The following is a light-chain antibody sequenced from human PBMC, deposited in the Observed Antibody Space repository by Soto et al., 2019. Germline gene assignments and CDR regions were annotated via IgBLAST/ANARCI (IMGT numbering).Light chain of an antibody. CDR2: GAS. CDR3: QQYGSSPT. V-gene: IGKV3-20*01. Sequence: ETVMTQSPATLSVSPGERATLSCRASQSVSSNLAWYQQKPGQAPRRLIYGASTRATGIPDRFSGSGSGTDFTLTIGRLEPEDFAVYYCQQYGSSPTFGEGTRLEI. CDR1: QSVSSN. J-gene: IGKJ5*01.